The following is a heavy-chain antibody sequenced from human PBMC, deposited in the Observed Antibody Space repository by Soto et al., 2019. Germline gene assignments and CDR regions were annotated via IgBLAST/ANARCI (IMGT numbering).Heavy chain of an antibody. CDR2: IIPILGIA. J-gene: IGHJ4*02. CDR3: ARDRIAVAGTWDY. D-gene: IGHD6-19*01. V-gene: IGHV1-69*08. Sequence: QVQLVQSGAEVKKPGSSVKVSCKASGGTFSSYTISWVRQAPGQGLEWMGRIIPILGIANYAQKFQGRVTITADKSTSTAYMELSSLRSEDTAVYYCARDRIAVAGTWDYWGQGTLVTVSS. CDR1: GGTFSSYT.